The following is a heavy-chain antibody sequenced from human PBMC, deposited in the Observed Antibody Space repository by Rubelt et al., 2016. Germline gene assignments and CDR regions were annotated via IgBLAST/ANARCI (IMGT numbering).Heavy chain of an antibody. Sequence: VQLQQWGAGLLKPSETLSLTCAVYGGSFSGYYWSWIRQPPGKGLEWVSSIRDSGSSTYYPDSVKGRFTISRDNSKNTLYLQMNHLRAEDTAIYYCAKDQRTGENYGWFESWGQGTLVTVSS. V-gene: IGHV3-23*01. CDR2: IRDSGSST. D-gene: IGHD1-7*01. CDR3: AKDQRTGENYGWFES. J-gene: IGHJ5*01. CDR1: GGSFSGYY.